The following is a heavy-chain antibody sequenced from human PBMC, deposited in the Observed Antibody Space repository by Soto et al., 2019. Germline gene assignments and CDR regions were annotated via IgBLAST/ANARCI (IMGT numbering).Heavy chain of an antibody. CDR3: ARDVTGAFDI. Sequence: RQAPGQGLEWMGIINPSGGSTSYAQKFQGRVTMTRDTSTSTVYMELSSLRSEDTAVYYCARDVTGAFDIWGQGTMVTVSS. J-gene: IGHJ3*02. CDR2: INPSGGST. V-gene: IGHV1-46*03. D-gene: IGHD4-4*01.